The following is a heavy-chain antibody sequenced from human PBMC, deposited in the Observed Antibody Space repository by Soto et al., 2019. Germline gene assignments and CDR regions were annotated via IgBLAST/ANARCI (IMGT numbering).Heavy chain of an antibody. CDR2: IDANSGDT. D-gene: IGHD6-19*01. CDR3: ARGGALDGTSPPFNH. J-gene: IGHJ4*02. CDR1: GYTFSGHY. V-gene: IGHV1-2*02. Sequence: ASVKVSCKASGYTFSGHYMHWIRQAPGQGPEWLGWIDANSGDTDRAPKFQDRLTMTRDTSISTAYMELSRLRSDDTAVYYCARGGALDGTSPPFNHWGQGTLVTVSS.